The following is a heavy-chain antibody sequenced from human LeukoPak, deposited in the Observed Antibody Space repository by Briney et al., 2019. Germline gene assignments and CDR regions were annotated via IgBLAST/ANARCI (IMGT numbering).Heavy chain of an antibody. D-gene: IGHD4-17*01. J-gene: IGHJ4*02. Sequence: SETLSLTCTVSGGSISSYYWSWIRQPPGKGLEFIGYIYYTGSTNYNPSLKSRVTISVDTSKNQFSLKLSSVTAADTAVYYCARDMGYGDPFDCWGQGTLVTVSS. V-gene: IGHV4-59*01. CDR3: ARDMGYGDPFDC. CDR2: IYYTGST. CDR1: GGSISSYY.